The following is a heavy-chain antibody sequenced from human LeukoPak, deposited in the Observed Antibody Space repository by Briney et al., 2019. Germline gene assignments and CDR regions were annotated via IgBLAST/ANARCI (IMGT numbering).Heavy chain of an antibody. CDR2: IYHSGIT. Sequence: PSETLSLTCTVSDYSISSGYGYYWGWIRQPPGKGLEWIGNIYHSGITYYNHFNSSLKSRVTMSVNTSKNQFSLNLSSVTAADTAVYYCARGFYGDYVFDYWGQGTLVTVSS. V-gene: IGHV4-38-2*02. J-gene: IGHJ4*02. D-gene: IGHD4-17*01. CDR1: DYSISSGYGYY. CDR3: ARGFYGDYVFDY.